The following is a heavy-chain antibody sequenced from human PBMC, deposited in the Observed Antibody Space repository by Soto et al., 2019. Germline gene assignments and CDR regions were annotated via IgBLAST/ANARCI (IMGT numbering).Heavy chain of an antibody. CDR2: IYHSGST. J-gene: IGHJ4*02. Sequence: SETLSLTCAVSGGSISSGGYSWSWIRQPPGKGLEWIGYIYHSGSTYYNPSLKSRVTISVDRSKNQFSLKLSSVTAADTAVYYCARARGYYYDSSGYSPFDYWGQGTLVTVSS. CDR1: GGSISSGGYS. CDR3: ARARGYYYDSSGYSPFDY. D-gene: IGHD3-22*01. V-gene: IGHV4-30-2*01.